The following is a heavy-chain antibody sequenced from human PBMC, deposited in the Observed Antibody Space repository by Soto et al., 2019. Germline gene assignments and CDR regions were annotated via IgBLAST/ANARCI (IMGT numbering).Heavy chain of an antibody. V-gene: IGHV3-23*01. Sequence: GGSLRLSCAASGFTFSSYAMSWVRQAPGKGLEWVSAISGSGGSTYYADSVKGRFTISRDNSKNTLYLQMNSLRAEDTAVYYCAKGIFKCGGNCYRYYYYGMDVWGQGTTVTVPS. CDR1: GFTFSSYA. CDR2: ISGSGGST. CDR3: AKGIFKCGGNCYRYYYYGMDV. J-gene: IGHJ6*02. D-gene: IGHD2-21*02.